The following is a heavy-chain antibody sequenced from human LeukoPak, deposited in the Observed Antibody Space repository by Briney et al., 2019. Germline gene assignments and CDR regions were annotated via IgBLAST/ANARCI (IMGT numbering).Heavy chain of an antibody. CDR2: INSAGNNI. CDR1: GFTFSDYF. V-gene: IGHV3-11*04. CDR3: ATSRVFDY. Sequence: GGSLRLSCVASGFTFSDYFMSWIRQAPGKGLEWLSFINSAGNNIYYADSVKGRFTISRDNSKETLYLEMNSLRVKDTAIHYCATSRVFDYWGQGTLVAVSS. J-gene: IGHJ4*02.